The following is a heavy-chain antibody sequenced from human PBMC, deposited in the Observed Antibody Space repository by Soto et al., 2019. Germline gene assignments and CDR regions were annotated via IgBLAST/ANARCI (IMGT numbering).Heavy chain of an antibody. J-gene: IGHJ6*02. Sequence: QVHLLQSGDEVKKPGASVKVSCKASGYIFVNYGIAWVRQAPGQGLEWMGWISPYTGNTHSATKIQGRLTMTTDTSTSTAYMDLGSLTSDDTAVYYCVMVDNYVTPTPQDVWGQGTTVTVSS. CDR3: VMVDNYVTPTPQDV. V-gene: IGHV1-18*01. CDR2: ISPYTGNT. D-gene: IGHD3-16*01. CDR1: GYIFVNYG.